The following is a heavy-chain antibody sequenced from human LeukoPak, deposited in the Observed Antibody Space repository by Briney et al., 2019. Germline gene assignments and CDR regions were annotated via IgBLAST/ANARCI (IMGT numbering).Heavy chain of an antibody. D-gene: IGHD3-22*01. Sequence: GASVKVSCKASGYTFTGYYMHWVRQAPGQGLEWMGWINPNSGGTNYAQKLQGRVTMTRDTSISTAYMELSRLRSDDTAVYYCARGRYYYDSSGYGALDAFDIWGQGTMVTVSS. CDR1: GYTFTGYY. J-gene: IGHJ3*02. CDR3: ARGRYYYDSSGYGALDAFDI. V-gene: IGHV1-2*02. CDR2: INPNSGGT.